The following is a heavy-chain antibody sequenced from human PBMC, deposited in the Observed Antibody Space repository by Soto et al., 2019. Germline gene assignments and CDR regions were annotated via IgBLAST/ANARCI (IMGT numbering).Heavy chain of an antibody. CDR2: INPSGGST. D-gene: IGHD4-4*01. CDR1: GYTFTSYY. V-gene: IGHV1-46*01. Sequence: ASVKVSCKASGYTFTSYYMHWVRQAPGQGLEWMGIINPSGGSTSYAQKFQGRVTMTRDTSTSTVYMELSSLRSEDTAVYYCARELLSTLTTWAMGDTPSNYYYYGMDVWGQGTTVTVSS. J-gene: IGHJ6*02. CDR3: ARELLSTLTTWAMGDTPSNYYYYGMDV.